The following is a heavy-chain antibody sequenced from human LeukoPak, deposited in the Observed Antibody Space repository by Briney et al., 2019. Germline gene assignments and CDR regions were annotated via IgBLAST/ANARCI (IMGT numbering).Heavy chain of an antibody. CDR2: IYYSGST. J-gene: IGHJ3*02. CDR1: GGSFSGYY. D-gene: IGHD2-2*01. Sequence: SETLSLTCAVYGGSFSGYYWGWIRQPPGKGLEWIGSIYYSGSTYYNPSLKSRVTISVDTSKNQFSLKLSSVTAADTAVYYCARREVEQLLFPGDAFDIWGQGTMVTVSS. V-gene: IGHV4-39*01. CDR3: ARREVEQLLFPGDAFDI.